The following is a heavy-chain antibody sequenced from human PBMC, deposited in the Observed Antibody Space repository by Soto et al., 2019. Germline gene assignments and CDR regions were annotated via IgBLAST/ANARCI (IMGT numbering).Heavy chain of an antibody. CDR2: IDPSDSYT. V-gene: IGHV5-10-1*01. CDR3: ARLAAARELYYYYGMDV. J-gene: IGHJ6*02. Sequence: PGESLKISYRGSGYSFTSYGISWVRQMPGKGLEWMGRIDPSDSYTNYSPSFQGHVTISADKSISTAYLQWSSLKASDTAMYYCARLAAARELYYYYGMDVWGQGTTVTVSS. CDR1: GYSFTSYG. D-gene: IGHD6-13*01.